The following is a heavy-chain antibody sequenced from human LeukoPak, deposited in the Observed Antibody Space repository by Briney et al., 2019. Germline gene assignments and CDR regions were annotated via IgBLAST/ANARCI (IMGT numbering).Heavy chain of an antibody. D-gene: IGHD1-1*01. CDR2: IRSKAYGATT. J-gene: IGHJ4*02. CDR3: IREGTNDY. V-gene: IGHV3-49*04. CDR1: GFTFGGYA. Sequence: SGGSLRLSCTGSGFTFGGYAMSWVRQAPGKGLEWVGFIRSKAYGATTEYAASVKGRFIISRDDSKSIAYLQMNSLKIEDTAVYYCIREGTNDYWGQGTLVIVSS.